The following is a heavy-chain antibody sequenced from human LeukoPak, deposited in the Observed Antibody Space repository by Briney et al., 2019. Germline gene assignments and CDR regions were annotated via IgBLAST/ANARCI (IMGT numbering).Heavy chain of an antibody. CDR2: TRNKHAGGTT. CDR1: GFRFDDHA. D-gene: IGHD6-19*01. CDR3: TRAVTANDRKYYFDY. Sequence: PGGSLRLSCAASGFRFDDHAINWVRQAPGKGLEWVGFTRNKHAGGTTEYAASVRGRFTISRDDSQGIAYLQMNSLKTEDTAVYYCTRAVTANDRKYYFDYWGQGTLVTVSS. J-gene: IGHJ4*02. V-gene: IGHV3-49*04.